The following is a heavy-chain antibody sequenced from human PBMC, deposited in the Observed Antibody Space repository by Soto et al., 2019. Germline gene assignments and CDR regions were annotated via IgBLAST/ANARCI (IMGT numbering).Heavy chain of an antibody. CDR2: TYYRSKWYY. CDR3: ARDLSSWSGYCYCGMDV. CDR1: GDSVSSNSAA. D-gene: IGHD6-13*01. V-gene: IGHV6-1*01. J-gene: IGHJ6*02. Sequence: PSQTLSLTCAISGDSVSSNSAAWNWIRQSPSRGLEWLGRTYYRSKWYYDYAVSVKSRITINPDTSKNQFSLQLNSVTPEDTAVYYCARDLSSWSGYCYCGMDVWGQGTTVTVSS.